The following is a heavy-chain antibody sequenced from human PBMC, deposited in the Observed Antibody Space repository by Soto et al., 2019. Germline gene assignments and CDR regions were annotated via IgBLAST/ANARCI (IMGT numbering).Heavy chain of an antibody. CDR2: IYYSGST. Sequence: PSETLSLTCTVSGGSISSSSYYWGWIRQPPGKGLEWIGSIYYSGSTYYNPSLKSRVTISVDTSKNQFSLKLSSVTAADTAVYYCASLHYDFWSGYLRNFDYWGQGTLVTVSS. CDR1: GGSISSSSYY. CDR3: ASLHYDFWSGYLRNFDY. D-gene: IGHD3-3*01. V-gene: IGHV4-39*01. J-gene: IGHJ4*02.